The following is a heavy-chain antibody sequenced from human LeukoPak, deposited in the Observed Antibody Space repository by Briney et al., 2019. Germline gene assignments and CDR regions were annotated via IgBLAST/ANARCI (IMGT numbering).Heavy chain of an antibody. V-gene: IGHV3-23*01. J-gene: IGHJ3*02. CDR1: GFTFTSSA. CDR3: AKGYGVVIMDAFDI. D-gene: IGHD3-3*01. CDR2: ISTGGHNT. Sequence: GGSLRLSCAASGFTFTSSAMSWVRQAPGKGLEWVSAISTGGHNTYYADSVKGRFAISRDNSKNTLYLQMNSLRAEDTAVYYCAKGYGVVIMDAFDIWGQGTMVTVSS.